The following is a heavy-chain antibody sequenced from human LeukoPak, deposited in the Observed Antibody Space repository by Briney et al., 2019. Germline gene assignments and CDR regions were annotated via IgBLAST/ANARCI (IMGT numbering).Heavy chain of an antibody. CDR1: GGSISSSSYY. CDR2: IYYSGST. J-gene: IGHJ3*02. V-gene: IGHV4-39*07. CDR3: ARLDSSGYYACDI. Sequence: SEPPSLTCTVSGGSISSSSYYWGWLPQHPGKGLEWIGSIYYSGSTYYNPSLKSRVTISVDKSKTQFSLKLSSVTAADTAGSYCARLDSSGYYACDIWGQGTRVTVSS. D-gene: IGHD3-22*01.